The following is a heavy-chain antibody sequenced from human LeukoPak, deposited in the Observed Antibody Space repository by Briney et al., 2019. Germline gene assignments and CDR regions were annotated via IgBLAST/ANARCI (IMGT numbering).Heavy chain of an antibody. D-gene: IGHD6-13*01. CDR2: IKQDGSDR. CDR1: GFTFSSYW. Sequence: GGSLRVSCAASGFTFSSYWMSWVRQAPGKGLEWVANIKQDGSDRYYVDSVKGRFTISRDNAKNSLYLQMNSLRADDTALYYCARQYSSSWYALGYLDYWGQRTLVTVSS. J-gene: IGHJ4*02. CDR3: ARQYSSSWYALGYLDY. V-gene: IGHV3-7*01.